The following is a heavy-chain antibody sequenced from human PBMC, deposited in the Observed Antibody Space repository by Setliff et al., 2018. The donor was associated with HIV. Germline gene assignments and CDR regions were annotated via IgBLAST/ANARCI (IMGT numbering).Heavy chain of an antibody. CDR3: AKTFYGDYRD. Sequence: PGGSLRPSCAASGFTFSGYWMHWVRQAPGKGLVWVSRINSDGSRTSYADSVKGRFTISRDNAKNTLSLQMNSLRVEDTAVYYCAKTFYGDYRDWGQGTLVTVSS. D-gene: IGHD4-17*01. CDR2: INSDGSRT. V-gene: IGHV3-74*01. CDR1: GFTFSGYW. J-gene: IGHJ1*01.